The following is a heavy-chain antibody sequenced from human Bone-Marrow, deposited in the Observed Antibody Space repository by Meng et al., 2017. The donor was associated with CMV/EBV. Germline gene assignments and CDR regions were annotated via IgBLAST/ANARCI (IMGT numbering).Heavy chain of an antibody. CDR3: TKDRRITIFGVVPDAFDI. J-gene: IGHJ3*02. D-gene: IGHD3-3*01. CDR1: GFTFSNAW. Sequence: GESLKISCAASGFTFSNAWMSWVRQAPGKGLEWVGRIKSKTDGGTTDYAAPVKGRFTISRDDSKNTLYLQMNSLKTEDTAVYYCTKDRRITIFGVVPDAFDIWGQGTMVTV. V-gene: IGHV3-15*01. CDR2: IKSKTDGGTT.